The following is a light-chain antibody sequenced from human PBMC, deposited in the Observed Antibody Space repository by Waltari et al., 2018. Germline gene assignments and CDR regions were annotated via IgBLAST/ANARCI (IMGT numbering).Light chain of an antibody. Sequence: DIQMTQSPSSLSASVGDRVTITCRASQGIRSDLGWYQQKLGKAPKRLIYDATSLQSGVPSRFSGSGSGTEFRLTISSLQPEDVATYYCLQHYNYPRTFGQGTKVEIK. CDR1: QGIRSD. V-gene: IGKV1-17*01. CDR3: LQHYNYPRT. J-gene: IGKJ1*01. CDR2: DAT.